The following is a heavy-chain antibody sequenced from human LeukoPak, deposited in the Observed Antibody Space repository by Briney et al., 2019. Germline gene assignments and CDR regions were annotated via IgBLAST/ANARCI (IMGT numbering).Heavy chain of an antibody. J-gene: IGHJ4*02. CDR2: INPNSGGT. CDR3: ARDKFRYSSGWYFSY. Sequence: INPNSGGTNYAQKFQGRVTMTRDTSISTAYMELSRLRSDDTAVYYCARDKFRYSSGWYFSYWGQGTLVTVSS. V-gene: IGHV1-2*02. D-gene: IGHD6-19*01.